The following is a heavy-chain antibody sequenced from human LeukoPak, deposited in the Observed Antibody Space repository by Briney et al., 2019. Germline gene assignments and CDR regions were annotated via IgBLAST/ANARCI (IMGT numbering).Heavy chain of an antibody. V-gene: IGHV4-59*01. CDR2: IYYSGST. J-gene: IGHJ5*02. CDR1: GGSISIYY. Sequence: PSETLSLTCTVSGGSISIYYWSWIRQPPGKGLECIGYIYYSGSTNYNPSLKSRVTISVDTSKNLFSLKLSSVTAAGTAVYYCARAYCGGDCYPPYNWFDPWGQGTLVTVSS. D-gene: IGHD2-21*01. CDR3: ARAYCGGDCYPPYNWFDP.